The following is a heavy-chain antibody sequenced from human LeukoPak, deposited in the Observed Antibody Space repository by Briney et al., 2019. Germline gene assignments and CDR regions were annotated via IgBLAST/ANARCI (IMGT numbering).Heavy chain of an antibody. Sequence: TGGSLRLSCAASGFAFSDYGMLWVRQAPGKGLDWVAVIWYDGSKKYYANSVKGRFIISRDNSKNTLYLQMNGLRAEDTAVYYCAKGSLTASCYYYYMDVWGKGTTVTVSS. CDR3: AKGSLTASCYYYYMDV. D-gene: IGHD3-10*01. V-gene: IGHV3-33*06. J-gene: IGHJ6*03. CDR2: IWYDGSKK. CDR1: GFAFSDYG.